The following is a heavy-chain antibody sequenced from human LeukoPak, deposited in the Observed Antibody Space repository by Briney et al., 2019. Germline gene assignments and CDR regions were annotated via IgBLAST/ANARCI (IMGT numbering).Heavy chain of an antibody. V-gene: IGHV1-69*05. J-gene: IGHJ3*02. Sequence: ASVKVSCKASGGTFSSYAISWVRRAPGQGLEWMGGIIPIFGTANYAQKFQGRVTITTDESTSTAYMELSSLRSEDTAVYYCARARSITIFGVVTNDAFDIWGQGTMVTVSS. CDR2: IIPIFGTA. CDR3: ARARSITIFGVVTNDAFDI. D-gene: IGHD3-3*01. CDR1: GGTFSSYA.